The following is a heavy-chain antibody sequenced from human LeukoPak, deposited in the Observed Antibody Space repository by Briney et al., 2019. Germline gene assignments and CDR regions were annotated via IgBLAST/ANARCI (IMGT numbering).Heavy chain of an antibody. CDR3: ASGGGYHYYFDY. J-gene: IGHJ4*02. CDR1: GFTFSSYS. V-gene: IGHV3-21*01. D-gene: IGHD5-12*01. CDR2: ISSSSSYI. Sequence: HGGSLRLSCAASGFTFSSYSMNWVRQAPGKGLEWVSSISSSSSYIYYADSVKGRFTISRDNAKNSLYLQMNSLRAEDTAVYYCASGGGYHYYFDYWGQGTLVTVSS.